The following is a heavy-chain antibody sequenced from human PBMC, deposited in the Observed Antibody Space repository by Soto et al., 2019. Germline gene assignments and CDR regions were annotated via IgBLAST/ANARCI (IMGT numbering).Heavy chain of an antibody. CDR2: ISYDGSNK. CDR3: ARELYYYDSSGYFNY. J-gene: IGHJ4*02. CDR1: GFTFSSYA. Sequence: PGGSLRLSCAASGFTFSSYAMHWVRQAPGKGLEWVAVISYDGSNKYYADSVKGRFTISRDNSKNTLYLQMNSLRAEDTAVYYCARELYYYDSSGYFNYWGQGTLVTVSS. D-gene: IGHD3-22*01. V-gene: IGHV3-30-3*01.